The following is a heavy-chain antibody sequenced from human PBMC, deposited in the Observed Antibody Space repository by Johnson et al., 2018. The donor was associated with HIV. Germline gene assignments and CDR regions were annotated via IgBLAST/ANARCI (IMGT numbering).Heavy chain of an antibody. Sequence: VQLVESGGGVVQPGGSLRLSCAASGFTFSSYGMHWVRQAPGKGLEWVAFIRYDGSNKYYADSVKGRFTISRDNSKNTLYLQMNSLRAEDTAVYYCAKVHMYYDILTGYGAFDIWGQGTMVTVSS. CDR3: AKVHMYYDILTGYGAFDI. CDR2: IRYDGSNK. D-gene: IGHD3-9*01. J-gene: IGHJ3*02. CDR1: GFTFSSYG. V-gene: IGHV3-30*02.